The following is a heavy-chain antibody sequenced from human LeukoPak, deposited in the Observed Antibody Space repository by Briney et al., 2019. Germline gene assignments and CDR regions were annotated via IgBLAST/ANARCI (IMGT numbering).Heavy chain of an antibody. CDR3: AGTDYDFWSGATYYFDY. D-gene: IGHD3-3*01. J-gene: IGHJ4*02. CDR2: IYYSGST. Sequence: PSETLSLTWTVSGGSISSYYWSWIRQPPGKGLEWIGYIYYSGSTNYNPSLKSRVTISVDTSKNQFSLKLSSVTAADTAVYYCAGTDYDFWSGATYYFDYWGQGTLVTVSS. CDR1: GGSISSYY. V-gene: IGHV4-59*01.